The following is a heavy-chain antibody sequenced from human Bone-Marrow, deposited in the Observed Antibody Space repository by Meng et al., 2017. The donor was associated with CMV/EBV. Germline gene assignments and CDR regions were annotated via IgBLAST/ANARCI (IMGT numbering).Heavy chain of an antibody. CDR2: IRSKGYDERT. V-gene: IGHV3-49*04. CDR3: TTVMGLN. D-gene: IGHD2-8*01. J-gene: IGHJ4*02. Sequence: GGSLRLSCTASGFTFGDYAMSWVRQAPGKGLEWVGFIRSKGYDERTEYAASVKGRFTISRDDSKNTLYLQMNSLKNEDTAVYYCTTVMGLNWGQGTLVTVSS. CDR1: GFTFGDYA.